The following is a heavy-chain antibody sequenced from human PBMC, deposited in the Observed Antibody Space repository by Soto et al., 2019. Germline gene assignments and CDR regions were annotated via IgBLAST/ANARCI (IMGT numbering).Heavy chain of an antibody. J-gene: IGHJ4*02. D-gene: IGHD3-16*01. Sequence: QVQLVESGGGVVQPGRSLRLSCAASGFTFSSYGMHWVRQAPGKGLEWVAVISYDGSNKYYADSVKGRFTISRDNSKNTLYLQMNSLRAENTAVYYCAKFQLMYVWDDSPFDYWGQGTLVTVSS. V-gene: IGHV3-30*18. CDR3: AKFQLMYVWDDSPFDY. CDR2: ISYDGSNK. CDR1: GFTFSSYG.